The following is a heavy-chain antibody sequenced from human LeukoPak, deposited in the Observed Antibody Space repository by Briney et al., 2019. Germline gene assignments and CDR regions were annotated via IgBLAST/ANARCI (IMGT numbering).Heavy chain of an antibody. D-gene: IGHD1-26*01. Sequence: HSGGSLRLSCAASGFTFDDYAMHWVRQAPGKGLEWVSLISWDGGSTYYADSVKGRFTISRDNSKNSLYLQMNSLRAEDTALYYCARELREHGVFDIWGQGTMVTVSS. CDR1: GFTFDDYA. CDR3: ARELREHGVFDI. CDR2: ISWDGGST. V-gene: IGHV3-43D*03. J-gene: IGHJ3*02.